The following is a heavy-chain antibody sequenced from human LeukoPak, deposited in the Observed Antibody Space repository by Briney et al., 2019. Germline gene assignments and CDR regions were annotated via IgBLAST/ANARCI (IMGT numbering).Heavy chain of an antibody. Sequence: GGSLRLSCAASGFTFSSYGMHWVRQAPGKGLEWVAVIWYDGSNKYYADSVKGRFTISRDNSKNTLYLQMNSLRAEDTAVYYCASAILTGSSDAFDIWGQGTMVTVSS. CDR2: IWYDGSNK. CDR1: GFTFSSYG. J-gene: IGHJ3*02. D-gene: IGHD3-9*01. V-gene: IGHV3-33*01. CDR3: ASAILTGSSDAFDI.